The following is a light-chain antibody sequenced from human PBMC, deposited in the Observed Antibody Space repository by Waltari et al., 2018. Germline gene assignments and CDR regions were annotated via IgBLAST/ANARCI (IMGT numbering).Light chain of an antibody. Sequence: SSELTQYPAVSVALGQTVRITCQGDSLRTSYASWYQLKPGQAPVSVIYGKDKRPSGIPDRISGYSSGATSSLTTTGAQAEDEADYYCSSRNGRANQVVFAGGTKVTVL. CDR2: GKD. CDR1: SLRTSY. CDR3: SSRNGRANQVV. V-gene: IGLV3-19*01. J-gene: IGLJ3*02.